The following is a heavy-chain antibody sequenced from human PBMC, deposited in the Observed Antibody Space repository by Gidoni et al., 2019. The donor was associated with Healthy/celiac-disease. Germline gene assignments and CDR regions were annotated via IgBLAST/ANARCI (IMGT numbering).Heavy chain of an antibody. CDR1: GYTYTGYY. Sequence: QGQLVQSGAEVKKPGASVKVSCKASGYTYTGYYMHWVRQAPGQGLEWMGWINPNSGGTNYAQKFQGWVTMTRDTSISTAYMELSRLRSDDTAVYYCARESRLTIFGVVGYNWFDPWGQGTLVTVSS. J-gene: IGHJ5*02. V-gene: IGHV1-2*04. CDR3: ARESRLTIFGVVGYNWFDP. D-gene: IGHD3-3*01. CDR2: INPNSGGT.